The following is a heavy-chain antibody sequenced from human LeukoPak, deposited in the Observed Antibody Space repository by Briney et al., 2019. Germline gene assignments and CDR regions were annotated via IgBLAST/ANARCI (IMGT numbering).Heavy chain of an antibody. J-gene: IGHJ3*02. CDR1: GFTFSSYW. CDR2: INSDGSST. D-gene: IGHD5-18*01. V-gene: IGHV3-74*01. Sequence: PGGSLRLSCAASGFTFSSYWMYWVRQAPGKGLVWVSRINSDGSSTSYADSVKGRFTISRDNAKNTLYLQMNSLRAEDTAVYYCARDRGYGPDAFDIWGQGAMVTVSS. CDR3: ARDRGYGPDAFDI.